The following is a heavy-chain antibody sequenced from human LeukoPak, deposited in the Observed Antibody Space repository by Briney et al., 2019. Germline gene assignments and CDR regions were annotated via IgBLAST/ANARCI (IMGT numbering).Heavy chain of an antibody. CDR2: IYYSGST. V-gene: IGHV4-59*01. D-gene: IGHD4-23*01. CDR1: GGSISSYY. CDR3: ARDNSRGLGDAFDI. Sequence: PSETLSLTCTVSGGSISSYYWSWIRQPPGKGLEWIGYIYYSGSTNYNPSLKSRVTISVDTSKNQFSLKLSSVTAADTAVYYCARDNSRGLGDAFDIWGQGTMVTVSS. J-gene: IGHJ3*02.